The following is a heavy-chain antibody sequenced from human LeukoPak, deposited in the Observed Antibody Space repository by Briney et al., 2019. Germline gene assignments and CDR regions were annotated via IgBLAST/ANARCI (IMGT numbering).Heavy chain of an antibody. Sequence: SETLSLTCTVSGGSISNSGYYWGWIRQPPGKRLEWIGNIYYSGSTYYNPSLKSRVTISVDTSKNQFSLKLSSVTAADTAVYYCAKTYYYDPFDFWGQGTLVTVSS. J-gene: IGHJ4*02. D-gene: IGHD3-22*01. CDR1: GGSISNSGYY. CDR3: AKTYYYDPFDF. V-gene: IGHV4-39*01. CDR2: IYYSGST.